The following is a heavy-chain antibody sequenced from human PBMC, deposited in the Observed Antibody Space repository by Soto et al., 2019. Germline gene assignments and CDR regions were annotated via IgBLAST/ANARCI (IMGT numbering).Heavy chain of an antibody. CDR3: ARDRWRDYISSRQYYFYGMDV. J-gene: IGHJ6*02. CDR1: RFTFSNYA. Sequence: QVQLVESGGGVVRPGRSLRLSCAASRFTFSNYAIHWVRQAPGKGLEWVAVISNDGSDKYYADSVKGRFTISRDNPKNTLYLQMNSLRPEDTGVYYCARDRWRDYISSRQYYFYGMDVWGQGTTVTVSS. CDR2: ISNDGSDK. V-gene: IGHV3-30-3*01. D-gene: IGHD6-6*01.